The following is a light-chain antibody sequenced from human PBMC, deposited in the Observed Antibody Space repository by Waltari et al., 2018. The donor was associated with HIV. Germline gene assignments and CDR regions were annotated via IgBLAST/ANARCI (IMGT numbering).Light chain of an antibody. CDR1: ALPKPY. J-gene: IGLJ3*02. CDR3: QSADSNASLWV. Sequence: SYDLTHPPSVSVSPGQTARITCSGDALPKPYAYWYQQRPGQAPVLVIYKDTERPSGIPERFSGSSSGTTATLTIIGVQAQDEADYHCQSADSNASLWVFGGGTKLTVL. CDR2: KDT. V-gene: IGLV3-25*03.